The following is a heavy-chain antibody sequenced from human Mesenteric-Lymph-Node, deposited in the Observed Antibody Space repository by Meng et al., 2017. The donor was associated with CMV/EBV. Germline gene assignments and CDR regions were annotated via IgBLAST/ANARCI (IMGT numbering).Heavy chain of an antibody. D-gene: IGHD3-3*01. J-gene: IGHJ4*02. CDR1: GGTLSSYA. V-gene: IGHV1-69*05. CDR2: IIPIFGTA. CDR3: ARGGANYDFWSGYYS. Sequence: SVKVSCKASGGTLSSYAISWVRQAPGQGLEWMGGIIPIFGTANYAQKFQGRVTITTDESTSTAYMELSSLRSEDTAVYYCARGGANYDFWSGYYSWGQGTLVTVSS.